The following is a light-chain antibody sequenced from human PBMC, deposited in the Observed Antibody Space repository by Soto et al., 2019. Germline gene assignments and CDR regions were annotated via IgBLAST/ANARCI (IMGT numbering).Light chain of an antibody. CDR1: QSISNY. CDR3: QQRSNWPRT. V-gene: IGKV3-11*01. J-gene: IGKJ5*01. Sequence: TQSPSTLSASVGDRVTITCRASQSISNYLAWYQQKPGQAPRLLIHDASNRATGIPARFSGSGSGTDFTLTISSLEPEDFAVYYCQQRSNWPRTFGQGTRLEIK. CDR2: DAS.